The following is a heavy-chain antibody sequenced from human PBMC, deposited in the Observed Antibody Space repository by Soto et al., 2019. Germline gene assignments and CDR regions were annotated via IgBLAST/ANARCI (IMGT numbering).Heavy chain of an antibody. V-gene: IGHV1-18*01. CDR3: ARAKGGNYYDSSGYPNWFDP. D-gene: IGHD3-22*01. CDR2: ISAYNGNI. J-gene: IGHJ5*02. CDR1: AYTFTNYG. Sequence: ASVKVSCKASAYTFTNYGISWVRQAPGQGLEWMGWISAYNGNINYAQKFRGRVTMTTDTSTSSAYLEVRSLRSDDTAVSYCARAKGGNYYDSSGYPNWFDPWGQGTLVTVSS.